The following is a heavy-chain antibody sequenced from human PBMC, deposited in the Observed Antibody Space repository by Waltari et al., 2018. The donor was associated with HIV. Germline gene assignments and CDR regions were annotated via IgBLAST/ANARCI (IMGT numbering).Heavy chain of an antibody. D-gene: IGHD3-10*01. J-gene: IGHJ6*02. Sequence: QVQLVQSGAAVTKPGSSVTVSCKASGGTFSSYAILWVIWAHAKGHARMGGIIPIFGTANYAQKFQGRVTITADESTSTAYMELSSLRSEDTAVYYCARSLDITMVRGVMPQDYGMDVWGQGTTVTVSS. CDR1: GGTFSSYA. V-gene: IGHV1-69*01. CDR3: ARSLDITMVRGVMPQDYGMDV. CDR2: IIPIFGTA.